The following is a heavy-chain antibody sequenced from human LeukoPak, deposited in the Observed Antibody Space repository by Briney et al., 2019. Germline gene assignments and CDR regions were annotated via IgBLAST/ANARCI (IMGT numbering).Heavy chain of an antibody. V-gene: IGHV1-69*13. CDR3: GSYHFDY. CDR1: GYRFIGYY. D-gene: IGHD3-16*02. Sequence: SVKVSCKASGYRFIGYYIHWVRQAPGQGLEWMGWINPIFGTANYAQKFQGRVTITADESTSTAYMELSSLRSEDTAVYYCGSYHFDYWGQGTLVTVSS. CDR2: INPIFGTA. J-gene: IGHJ4*02.